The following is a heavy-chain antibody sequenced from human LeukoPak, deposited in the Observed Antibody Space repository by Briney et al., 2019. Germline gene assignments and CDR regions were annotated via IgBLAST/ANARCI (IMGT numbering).Heavy chain of an antibody. CDR3: ATYSSGWPVGY. CDR1: GFTFNTYG. J-gene: IGHJ4*02. V-gene: IGHV3-21*01. D-gene: IGHD6-19*01. CDR2: ISSSSSYI. Sequence: GGSLRLSCAASGFTFNTYGMHWVRQAPGKGLEWVSSISSSSSYIYYADSVKGRFTISRDNAKNSLYLQMNSLRAEDTAVYHCATYSSGWPVGYWGQGTLVTVSS.